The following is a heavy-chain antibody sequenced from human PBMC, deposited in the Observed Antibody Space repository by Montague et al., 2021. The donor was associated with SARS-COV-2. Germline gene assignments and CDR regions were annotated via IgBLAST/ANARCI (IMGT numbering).Heavy chain of an antibody. J-gene: IGHJ4*02. V-gene: IGHV4-30-2*04. CDR3: ARDVVAAPGTFDY. D-gene: IGHD6-13*01. Sequence: RVTMSVDTSKKQFSLRLSPVTAADTAVYYCARDVVAAPGTFDYWGQGTLVTVSS.